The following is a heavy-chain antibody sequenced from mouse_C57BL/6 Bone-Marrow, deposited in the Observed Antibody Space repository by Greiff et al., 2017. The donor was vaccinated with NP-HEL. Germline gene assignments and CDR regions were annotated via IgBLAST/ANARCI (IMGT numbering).Heavy chain of an antibody. Sequence: VQLQQSGAELVRPRASVKLSWTASGFNIKDDYMHWVKQRPEQGLEWIGWIDPENGDTEYASKFQGKATITADTSSNTAYLQLSSLTSEDTAVYYCTTWDYGSSSWYFDDWGTGTTVTVSS. J-gene: IGHJ1*03. CDR3: TTWDYGSSSWYFDD. D-gene: IGHD1-1*01. CDR2: IDPENGDT. CDR1: GFNIKDDY. V-gene: IGHV14-4*01.